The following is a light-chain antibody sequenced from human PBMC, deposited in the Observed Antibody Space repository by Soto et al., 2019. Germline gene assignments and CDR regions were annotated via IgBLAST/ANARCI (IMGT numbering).Light chain of an antibody. CDR2: EVR. Sequence: ALTQPASVSGSAGQSITISCSGTMRDVGAYNLVSWYQQHPGTAPKLIIYEVRNRPSGISSRFSGSRSGNTASLTISGLQPEDEGDYYCSAYKARSTLVFGGGTKVTVL. V-gene: IGLV2-14*01. CDR1: MRDVGAYNL. J-gene: IGLJ3*02. CDR3: SAYKARSTLV.